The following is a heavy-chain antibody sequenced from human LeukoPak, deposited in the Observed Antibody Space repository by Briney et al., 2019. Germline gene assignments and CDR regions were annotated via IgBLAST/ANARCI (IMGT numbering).Heavy chain of an antibody. D-gene: IGHD6-19*01. Sequence: GGSLRLSCAASGFTVSSNYMSWVRQAPGKGLVWVSRINSDGSSTSYADSVKGRFTISRDNAKNTLYLQMNSLRAEDTAVYYCARVIAVAGNYYFDYWGQGTLVTVSS. CDR3: ARVIAVAGNYYFDY. J-gene: IGHJ4*02. CDR1: GFTVSSNY. CDR2: INSDGSST. V-gene: IGHV3-74*01.